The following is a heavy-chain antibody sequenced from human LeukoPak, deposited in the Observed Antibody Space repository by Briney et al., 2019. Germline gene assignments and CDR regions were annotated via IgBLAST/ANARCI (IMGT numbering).Heavy chain of an antibody. CDR2: IYTSGST. CDR3: ARGAFYCSSTSCSSYYYYYYMDV. D-gene: IGHD2-2*01. Sequence: SETLSLTCTVSGFTISSYYWSWIRQPAGKGLEWIGRIYTSGSTNYNPSLKSRVTMSVDTSKNQFSLKMSSVTAADTAVYYCARGAFYCSSTSCSSYYYYYYMDVWGKGTTVTVSS. V-gene: IGHV4-4*07. J-gene: IGHJ6*03. CDR1: GFTISSYY.